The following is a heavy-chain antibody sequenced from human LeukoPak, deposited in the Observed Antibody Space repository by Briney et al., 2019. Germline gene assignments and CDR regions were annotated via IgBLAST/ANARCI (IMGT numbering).Heavy chain of an antibody. D-gene: IGHD7-27*01. CDR3: ARGTGARSSGFDP. Sequence: PSETLSLTCTVSGASISSYFWSWIRQTPGKGLEWIGYISYSGSTNYNPSLKSRVTISINTSKNQFSLKLNSVTAADTAVYYCARGTGARSSGFDPWGQGTLVTVSS. V-gene: IGHV4-59*01. J-gene: IGHJ5*02. CDR2: ISYSGST. CDR1: GASISSYF.